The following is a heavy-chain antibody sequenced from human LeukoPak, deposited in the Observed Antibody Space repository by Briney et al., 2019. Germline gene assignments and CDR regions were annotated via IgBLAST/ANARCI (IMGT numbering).Heavy chain of an antibody. Sequence: GASVKVSCKASGYSFISYYMHWVRQAPGQGLEWMGIINPSGDITTYAQKFQGRVTVTRDTSTSTVYMELSSLRSEDTAVYYCARDGSGAAAATLAYWGQGTLVTVSS. CDR1: GYSFISYY. D-gene: IGHD6-13*01. V-gene: IGHV1-46*01. CDR3: ARDGSGAAAATLAY. CDR2: INPSGDIT. J-gene: IGHJ4*02.